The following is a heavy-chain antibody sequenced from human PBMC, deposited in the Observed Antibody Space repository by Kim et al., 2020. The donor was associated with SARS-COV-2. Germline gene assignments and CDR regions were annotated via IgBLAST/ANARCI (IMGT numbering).Heavy chain of an antibody. Sequence: AGSVKGRFSIPEDNSKNTVYLQMNSLRAEDTAVYYCAKLGTGGLLNYFHYWGQGTLVTVSS. V-gene: IGHV3-23*01. CDR3: AKLGTGGLLNYFHY. J-gene: IGHJ4*02. D-gene: IGHD3-16*01.